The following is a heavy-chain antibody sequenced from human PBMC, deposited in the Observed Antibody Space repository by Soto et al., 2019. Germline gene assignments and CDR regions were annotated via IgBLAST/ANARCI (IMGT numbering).Heavy chain of an antibody. CDR3: AKDRDIVVVPDRYFDL. J-gene: IGHJ2*01. CDR2: ISGSGGST. Sequence: GGSLRLSCAASGFTFSSYAMSWVRQAPGKGLEWVSAISGSGGSTYYADSVKGRFTISRDNSKNTLYLQMNSLRAEDTAVYYCAKDRDIVVVPDRYFDLWGRGTLVTVSS. V-gene: IGHV3-23*01. D-gene: IGHD2-2*01. CDR1: GFTFSSYA.